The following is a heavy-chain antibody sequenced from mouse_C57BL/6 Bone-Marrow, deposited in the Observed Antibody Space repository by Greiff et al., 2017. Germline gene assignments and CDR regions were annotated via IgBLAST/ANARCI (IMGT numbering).Heavy chain of an antibody. V-gene: IGHV2-9-1*01. CDR2: IWTGGGT. J-gene: IGHJ3*01. CDR1: GFSLTSYA. Sequence: VKLMESGPGLVAPSQSLSITCTVSGFSLTSYAISWVRQPTGQGLEWIGVIWTGGGTNYNSALKSRLSISKDNSKSQVFLIMNSLPTDDTARYYCAREYGPDGGFAYWGQGTLVTVSA. D-gene: IGHD2-10*02. CDR3: AREYGPDGGFAY.